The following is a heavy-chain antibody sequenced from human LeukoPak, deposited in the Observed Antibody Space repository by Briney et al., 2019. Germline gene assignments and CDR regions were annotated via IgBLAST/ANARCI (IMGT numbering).Heavy chain of an antibody. J-gene: IGHJ4*02. Sequence: ASVKVSCKASGGTFSSYAISWVRQAPGQGLEWMGGIIPIFGTANYAQKFQGRVTITADESTSTAYMELSSLRSEDTAVYYCATKSRAYCGGDCYTTVDYWGQGTLVTVSS. CDR2: IIPIFGTA. CDR3: ATKSRAYCGGDCYTTVDY. V-gene: IGHV1-69*13. CDR1: GGTFSSYA. D-gene: IGHD2-21*02.